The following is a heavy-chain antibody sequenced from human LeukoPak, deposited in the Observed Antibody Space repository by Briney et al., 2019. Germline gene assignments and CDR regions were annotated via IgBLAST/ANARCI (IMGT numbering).Heavy chain of an antibody. V-gene: IGHV4-4*02. D-gene: IGHD3-22*01. CDR3: ARAVVIVGNDAFDI. Sequence: PSGTLSLTCAVSGGSISSSNWWSWVRQPPGKGLEWIGEIYHSGSTNYNPSLKSRVTISVDTSKNQFSLKLSSVTAADTAVYYCARAVVIVGNDAFDIWGQGTMVTVSS. CDR2: IYHSGST. CDR1: GGSISSSNW. J-gene: IGHJ3*02.